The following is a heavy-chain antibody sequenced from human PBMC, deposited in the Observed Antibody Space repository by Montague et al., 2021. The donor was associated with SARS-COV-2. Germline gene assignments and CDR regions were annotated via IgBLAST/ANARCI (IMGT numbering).Heavy chain of an antibody. CDR1: GFSISSGFY. CDR2: VYHSGYT. CDR3: ARRGYTGSDYFDY. V-gene: IGHV4-38-2*01. D-gene: IGHD5-12*01. J-gene: IGHJ4*02. Sequence: SETLSLTCSVSGFSISSGFYWAWIRQSPGKGPEWIGTVYHSGYTQYNPSRKGRVTVSIDTSKNQFSLTVTSVTAADTAVYFCARRGYTGSDYFDYWGQGTLVTVSS.